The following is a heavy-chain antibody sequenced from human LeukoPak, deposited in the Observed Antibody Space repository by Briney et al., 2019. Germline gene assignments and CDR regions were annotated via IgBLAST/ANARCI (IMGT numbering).Heavy chain of an antibody. Sequence: SVKVSCKASGGIFANYAISWVRKAPGQGLEWVGGIIPIFGSGHSAQKFQGRLTITADESTRTTYMELSSLRSEDTAVYYCAKGHDDFRQFDFWGQGTLVIASS. CDR3: AKGHDDFRQFDF. D-gene: IGHD3-3*01. J-gene: IGHJ4*02. CDR1: GGIFANYA. V-gene: IGHV1-69*01. CDR2: IIPIFGSG.